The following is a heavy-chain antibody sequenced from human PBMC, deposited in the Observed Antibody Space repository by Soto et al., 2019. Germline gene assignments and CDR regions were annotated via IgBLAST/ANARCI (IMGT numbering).Heavy chain of an antibody. CDR1: GFTFSSYA. CDR2: ISGSGGST. CDR3: AKDRRYVVLTPDY. J-gene: IGHJ4*02. Sequence: GGSLRLSCAASGFTFSSYAMSWVRQAPGKGLEWVSAISGSGGSTYYADSVKGRFTISRDNSKNTLYLQMNSLRAEDMAVYYCAKDRRYVVLTPDYWGQGTLVTVSS. V-gene: IGHV3-23*01. D-gene: IGHD2-8*01.